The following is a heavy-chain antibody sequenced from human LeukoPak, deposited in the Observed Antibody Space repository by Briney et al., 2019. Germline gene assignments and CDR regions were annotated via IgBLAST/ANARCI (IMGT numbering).Heavy chain of an antibody. J-gene: IGHJ6*02. CDR2: ISSSSSYI. V-gene: IGHV3-21*01. CDR3: ASTPGGYSGYDWDV. CDR1: GFTFSSYS. D-gene: IGHD5-12*01. Sequence: GGSLRLSCAASGFTFSSYSMNWVRQAPGKGLEWVSSISSSSSYIYCADSVKGRFTISRDNAKNSLYLQMNSLRAEDTAVYYCASTPGGYSGYDWDVWGQGTTVTVSS.